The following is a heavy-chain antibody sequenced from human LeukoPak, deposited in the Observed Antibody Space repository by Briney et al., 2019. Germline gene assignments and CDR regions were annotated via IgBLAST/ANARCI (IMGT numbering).Heavy chain of an antibody. D-gene: IGHD3-22*01. CDR3: ARDPRAYYYDSSGYYVGPEGAFDI. V-gene: IGHV1-69*05. CDR2: IIPIFGTA. J-gene: IGHJ3*02. CDR1: GGTFSSYA. Sequence: SVKVSCKASGGTFSSYAISWVRQAPGQGLEWMGGIIPIFGTANYAQKLQGRVTMTTDTSTSTAYMELRSLRSDDTAVYYCARDPRAYYYDSSGYYVGPEGAFDIWGQGTMVTVSS.